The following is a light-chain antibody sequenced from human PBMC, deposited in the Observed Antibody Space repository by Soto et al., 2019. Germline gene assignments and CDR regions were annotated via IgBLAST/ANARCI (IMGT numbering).Light chain of an antibody. J-gene: IGLJ1*01. V-gene: IGLV3-21*02. CDR3: QVWDSSSDHPYV. CDR2: DES. CDR1: KKRSKS. Sequence: EMTQPPSVSVAPGQTARITCGGKKKRSKSEHWYQQKPSQAPVLVVYDESDRPSGIPERFSGSNSGNTATLTISRVEAGDEADYYCQVWDSSSDHPYVFGTGTKVTVL.